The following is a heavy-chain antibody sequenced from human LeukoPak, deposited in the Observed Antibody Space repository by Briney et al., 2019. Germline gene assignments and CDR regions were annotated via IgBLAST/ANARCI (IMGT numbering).Heavy chain of an antibody. V-gene: IGHV3-23*01. CDR2: ISGSGGST. Sequence: QAGGSLRLSCAASGFTFSSYAMSWVRQAPGKGLEWVSAISGSGGSTYYADSVKGRFTISRDNSKNTLYLQMNSLRAEDTAVYYCAKDRSGGSYVYWYFDLWGRGTLVTVSS. J-gene: IGHJ2*01. CDR3: AKDRSGGSYVYWYFDL. D-gene: IGHD1-26*01. CDR1: GFTFSSYA.